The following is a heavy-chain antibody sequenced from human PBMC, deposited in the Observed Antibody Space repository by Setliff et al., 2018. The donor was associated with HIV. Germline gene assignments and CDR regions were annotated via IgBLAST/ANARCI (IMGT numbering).Heavy chain of an antibody. D-gene: IGHD3-16*01. CDR3: ARTREAVMYYYYGIDV. V-gene: IGHV1-3*01. Sequence: ASVKVSCKASGYTFTTYAMHWVRLAPGQRLEWMGWINAGNGNTKYSQRFQGRVIITRDTSASTAYMELSSLRSEDTAVYYCARTREAVMYYYYGIDVWGQGTTVTVSS. J-gene: IGHJ6*02. CDR2: INAGNGNT. CDR1: GYTFTTYA.